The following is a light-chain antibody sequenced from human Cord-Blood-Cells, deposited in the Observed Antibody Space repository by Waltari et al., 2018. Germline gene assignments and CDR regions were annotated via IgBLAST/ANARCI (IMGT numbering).Light chain of an antibody. CDR2: EGS. CDR3: CSYAGSSTFVV. V-gene: IGLV2-23*03. CDR1: SSDVGSCNL. Sequence: QPALTHPASVSGSPGLSITIPGTGTSSDVGSCNLVTWYQQHPGKAPKLMIYEGSNRPSGVSNRFSGSKSGNTASLSISGLQAEDEADYYCCSYAGSSTFVVFGGGTKLTVL. J-gene: IGLJ2*01.